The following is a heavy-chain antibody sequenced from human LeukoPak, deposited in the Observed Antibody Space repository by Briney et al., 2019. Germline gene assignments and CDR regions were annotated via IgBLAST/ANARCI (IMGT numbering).Heavy chain of an antibody. J-gene: IGHJ4*02. CDR1: GFTFGSFA. CDR2: ISYDGSNK. Sequence: PGGSLRLSCAASGFTFGSFAMHWVRQAPGKGLEWVALISYDGSNKYYADSVKGRYTISRDNSKNTLYLQMNSLRAEDTAVYYCARGAGTMVRGVTIDYWGQGTLVTVSS. CDR3: ARGAGTMVRGVTIDY. V-gene: IGHV3-30-3*01. D-gene: IGHD3-10*01.